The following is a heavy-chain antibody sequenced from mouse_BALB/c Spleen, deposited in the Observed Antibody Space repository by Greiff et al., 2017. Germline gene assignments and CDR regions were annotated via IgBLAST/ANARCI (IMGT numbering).Heavy chain of an antibody. Sequence: VQRVEPGPGLVAPSQSLSITCTVSGFSLSRYSVHWVRQPPGKGLEWLGMIWGGGSTDYNSALKSRLSISKDNSKSQVFLKMNSLQTDDTAMYYCARNLRDYDEGDYFDYWGQGTTLTVSS. J-gene: IGHJ2*01. V-gene: IGHV2-6-4*01. CDR2: IWGGGST. CDR1: GFSLSRYS. D-gene: IGHD2-4*01. CDR3: ARNLRDYDEGDYFDY.